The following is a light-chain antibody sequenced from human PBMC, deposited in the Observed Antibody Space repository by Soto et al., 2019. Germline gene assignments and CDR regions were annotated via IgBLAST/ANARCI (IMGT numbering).Light chain of an antibody. J-gene: IGLJ2*01. V-gene: IGLV1-44*01. CDR3: AAWDDSLNGVV. Sequence: QSVLTQPPSASGTPGQRVTLSCSGSSSNIGSNTVNWYQQLPGTAPKLLIYSNNQRHSGVPDRFSGSKSGTSASLAISGLQSEEEADYYCAAWDDSLNGVVFGGGTQLTVL. CDR2: SNN. CDR1: SSNIGSNT.